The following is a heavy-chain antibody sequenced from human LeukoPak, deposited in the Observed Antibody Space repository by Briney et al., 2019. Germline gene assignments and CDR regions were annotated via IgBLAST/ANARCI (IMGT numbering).Heavy chain of an antibody. CDR3: ARDDGIEYSSSSARYFDL. D-gene: IGHD6-6*01. V-gene: IGHV3-11*04. J-gene: IGHJ2*01. Sequence: GGSLRLSCAASGFTFSDYYMSWIRQAPGKGLEWVSYISSSGSTIYYADSVKGRFTISRDNPKNSLYLQMNSLRAEDTAVYYCARDDGIEYSSSSARYFDLWGRGTLVTVSS. CDR2: ISSSGSTI. CDR1: GFTFSDYY.